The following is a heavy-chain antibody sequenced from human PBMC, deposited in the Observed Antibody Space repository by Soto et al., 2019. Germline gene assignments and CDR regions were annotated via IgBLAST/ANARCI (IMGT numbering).Heavy chain of an antibody. D-gene: IGHD3-22*01. CDR3: ARDSGVRITMIVVVIIVGDFDY. CDR2: ISYAGSNK. Sequence: AVISYAGSNKYYADSVKGRFTISRDNSKNTLYLQMNSLRAEDTAVYYCARDSGVRITMIVVVIIVGDFDYWGQGTLVTVSS. J-gene: IGHJ4*02. V-gene: IGHV3-30-3*01.